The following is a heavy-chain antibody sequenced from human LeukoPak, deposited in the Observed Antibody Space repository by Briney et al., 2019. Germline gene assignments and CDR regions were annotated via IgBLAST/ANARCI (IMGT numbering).Heavy chain of an antibody. D-gene: IGHD6-19*01. J-gene: IGHJ4*02. Sequence: GASLRLSCAASGFTFSSYAMSWVRQAPGKGLEWVSAISGSGGSTYYADSVKGRFTISRDNSKNTPYLQMNSLRAEDTAVYYCAKVAGAVADEGDFDYWGQGTLVTVSS. CDR2: ISGSGGST. CDR3: AKVAGAVADEGDFDY. CDR1: GFTFSSYA. V-gene: IGHV3-23*01.